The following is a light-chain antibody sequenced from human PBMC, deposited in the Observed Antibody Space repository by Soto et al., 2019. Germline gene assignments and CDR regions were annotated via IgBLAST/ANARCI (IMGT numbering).Light chain of an antibody. Sequence: QSVLTQPPSESGAPGQRVTISCTGSSSNIGAGYDVHWYQQLPGTAPILLIYGNSNRPSGVPDRFSGSKSGTSASLAITGLQAEDEADYYCQSYDSSLSGVVFGGGTKLTVL. V-gene: IGLV1-40*01. CDR2: GNS. CDR3: QSYDSSLSGVV. CDR1: SSNIGAGYD. J-gene: IGLJ2*01.